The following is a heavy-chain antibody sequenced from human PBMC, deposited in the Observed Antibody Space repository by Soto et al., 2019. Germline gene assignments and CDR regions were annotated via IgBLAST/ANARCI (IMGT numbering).Heavy chain of an antibody. CDR1: GGSFSGYY. CDR3: ARGGSRSYGSGSPYYYYGMDV. J-gene: IGHJ6*02. CDR2: INHSGST. V-gene: IGHV4-34*01. Sequence: SETLSLTCAVYGGSFSGYYWSWIRQPPGKGLEWIGEINHSGSTNYNPSLKSRVTISVDTSKNQFSLKLSSVTAADTAVYYCARGGSRSYGSGSPYYYYGMDVWGQGTTVTVPS. D-gene: IGHD3-10*01.